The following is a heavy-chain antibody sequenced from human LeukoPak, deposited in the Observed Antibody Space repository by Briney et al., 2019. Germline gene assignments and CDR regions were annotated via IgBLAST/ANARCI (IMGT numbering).Heavy chain of an antibody. D-gene: IGHD1-26*01. Sequence: ASVKLSCKASGGTFSSYEISWVRQAPGQGLEWMGGSIPMFGTAKYAQKFQGRITITADKSTSTAYMELSSLRSEDTAVYYCARVEWELLGWFDSWGQGTLATVSS. CDR3: ARVEWELLGWFDS. CDR1: GGTFSSYE. J-gene: IGHJ5*01. V-gene: IGHV1-69*06. CDR2: SIPMFGTA.